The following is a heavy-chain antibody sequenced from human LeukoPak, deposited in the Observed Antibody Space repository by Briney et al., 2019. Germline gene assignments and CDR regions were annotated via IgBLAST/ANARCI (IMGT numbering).Heavy chain of an antibody. V-gene: IGHV4-59*08. D-gene: IGHD6-19*01. J-gene: IGHJ4*02. Sequence: SETLSHTRTVSGGSISSYCWCWIRQPPGKGLEWIGYIYYSGSTNYNPSLKSRVTISVDTSKNQFSLKLDSVTAADTAVYYCARHSGYSGYSSGCYDFDYWGQGTLVTVSS. CDR3: ARHSGYSGYSSGCYDFDY. CDR1: GGSISSYC. CDR2: IYYSGST.